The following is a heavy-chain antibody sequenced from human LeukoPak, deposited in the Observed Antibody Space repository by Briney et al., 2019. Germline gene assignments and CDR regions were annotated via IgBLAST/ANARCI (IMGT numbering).Heavy chain of an antibody. CDR1: GYTLTELS. CDR3: AIYRYYGSGSFDY. V-gene: IGHV1-24*01. J-gene: IGHJ4*02. CDR2: FDPEDGET. Sequence: VASVKVSCKVSGYTLTELSMHWVRQAPGKGLEWMGGFDPEDGETIYAQKFQGSVTMTEDTSTDTAYMELSSLRSEDTAVYYCAIYRYYGSGSFDYWGQGTLVTVSS. D-gene: IGHD3-10*01.